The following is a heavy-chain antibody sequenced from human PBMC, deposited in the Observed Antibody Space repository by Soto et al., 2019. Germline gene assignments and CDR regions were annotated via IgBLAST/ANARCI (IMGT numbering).Heavy chain of an antibody. CDR1: GGTFSSYA. CDR2: IIPIFGTA. J-gene: IGHJ5*02. D-gene: IGHD3-22*01. Sequence: SVKVSCKASGGTFSSYAISGVRQAPGQGLEWMGGIIPIFGTANYAQKFQGRVTITADESTSTAYMELSSLRSEDTAVYYCATGYYDSSGDYWFDPWGQGTLVTVSS. V-gene: IGHV1-69*13. CDR3: ATGYYDSSGDYWFDP.